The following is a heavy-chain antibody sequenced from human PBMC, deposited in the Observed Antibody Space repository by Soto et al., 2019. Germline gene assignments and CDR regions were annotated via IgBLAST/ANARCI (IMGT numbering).Heavy chain of an antibody. J-gene: IGHJ4*02. D-gene: IGHD3-10*01. CDR2: IYYSGST. V-gene: IGHV4-59*01. CDR3: ARATGSPMGGELSGPFDY. CDR1: GGSISSYY. Sequence: PSETLSLTCTVSGGSISSYYWNWIRQPPGKGLEWVGYIYYSGSTNYNPSLKSRVTISVDTSKNQFSLKLSSVTPADTAVYYCARATGSPMGGELSGPFDYWGQGTLVAVSS.